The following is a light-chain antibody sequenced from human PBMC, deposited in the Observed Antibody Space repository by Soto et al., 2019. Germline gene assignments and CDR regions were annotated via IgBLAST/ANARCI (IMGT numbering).Light chain of an antibody. CDR3: QQYDSSLYT. Sequence: EIVLTQSPGTLSLSPGERVTLSCRTSQSVSSGYLAWYQQKPGQAPRLLIYGASSRATGIPDRFSGSGSETDFTLTISGLEPEDFAVYYCQQYDSSLYTFGQGTKLEIK. CDR1: QSVSSGY. V-gene: IGKV3-20*01. J-gene: IGKJ2*01. CDR2: GAS.